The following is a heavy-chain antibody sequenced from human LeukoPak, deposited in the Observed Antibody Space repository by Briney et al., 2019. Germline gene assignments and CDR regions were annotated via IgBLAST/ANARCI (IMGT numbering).Heavy chain of an antibody. Sequence: EGSLRLSCAASGFTFSSYAMSWVRQAPGKGLEWVSAISGSGGSTYYADSVKGRFTISRDNSKNTVYLQMNSLRAEDTAVYYCAKNLPAYNSSWYYFDYWGQGTLVTVSS. J-gene: IGHJ4*02. CDR3: AKNLPAYNSSWYYFDY. CDR1: GFTFSSYA. D-gene: IGHD6-13*01. CDR2: ISGSGGST. V-gene: IGHV3-23*01.